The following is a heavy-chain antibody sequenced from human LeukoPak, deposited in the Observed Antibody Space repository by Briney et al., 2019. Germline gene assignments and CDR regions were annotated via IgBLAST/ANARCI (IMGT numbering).Heavy chain of an antibody. CDR2: ISVSGGST. D-gene: IGHD6-19*01. J-gene: IGHJ4*02. Sequence: GRSLRLSCAASGFAFSSYVMSWVRHAPGKGLEWVSSISVSGGSTYYADSVKGRFTSSRDNSKNTLYLQMNSLRAEDTAVYYCAKDRSGEDYWGQGTLVTVSS. V-gene: IGHV3-23*01. CDR3: AKDRSGEDY. CDR1: GFAFSSYV.